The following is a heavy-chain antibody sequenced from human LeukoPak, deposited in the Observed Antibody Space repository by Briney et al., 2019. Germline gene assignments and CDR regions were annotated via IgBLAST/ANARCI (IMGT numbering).Heavy chain of an antibody. CDR3: ARQRDTEIAFDI. CDR1: GYSISSGYY. J-gene: IGHJ3*02. V-gene: IGHV4-38-2*01. CDR2: IYHSGST. D-gene: IGHD5-24*01. Sequence: SETLSLTCAVSGYSISSGYYCGWIRQPPGKGLEWIGSIYHSGSTYYNPSLKSRVTISVDTSKNQFSLKLSSVTAADTAVYYCARQRDTEIAFDIWAQGTMVTVSS.